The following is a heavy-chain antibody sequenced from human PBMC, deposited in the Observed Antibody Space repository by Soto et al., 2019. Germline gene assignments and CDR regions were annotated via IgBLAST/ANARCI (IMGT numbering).Heavy chain of an antibody. D-gene: IGHD3-3*01. CDR1: CGSFSGYY. J-gene: IGHJ6*02. CDR3: ARAEFGVVILPYYYFRMDV. V-gene: IGHV4-34*01. CDR2: INHSGST. Sequence: SETLSLTCAVYCGSFSGYYWSWIRQPPGKGLEWIGEINHSGSTKYNPSLKSRVTISVDTSKNQFSLKPSSVTAADTAVYYCARAEFGVVILPYYYFRMDVWGQGTTVTVS.